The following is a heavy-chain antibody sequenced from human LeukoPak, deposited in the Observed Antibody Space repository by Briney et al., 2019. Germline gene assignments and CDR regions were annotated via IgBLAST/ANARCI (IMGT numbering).Heavy chain of an antibody. D-gene: IGHD2-2*01. V-gene: IGHV3-23*01. CDR1: GFTFSNYA. J-gene: IGHJ4*02. CDR3: AKDLSFSTSSFDY. CDR2: ISGSGGST. Sequence: GGSLRLSCAASGFTFSNYAMSWVRQAPGKGLEWVSSISGSGGSTYYADSVKGRFTISRDNSKNTLYLQMNSLRAEDTAVYYCAKDLSFSTSSFDYWGQGTLVTVSS.